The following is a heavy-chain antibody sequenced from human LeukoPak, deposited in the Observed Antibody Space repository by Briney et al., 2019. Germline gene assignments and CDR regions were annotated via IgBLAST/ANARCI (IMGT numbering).Heavy chain of an antibody. V-gene: IGHV1-2*02. D-gene: IGHD3-16*01. CDR2: INPNSGGT. J-gene: IGHJ6*03. Sequence: ASVKVSCKASGYTFTGYYMHWVRQAPGQGLEWMGWINPNSGGTNYAQKFQGRVTMTRDTSISTAYMELSRLRSDDTAVYYCARVRVITPLGPGYYMDVWGKGTTVTVSS. CDR3: ARVRVITPLGPGYYMDV. CDR1: GYTFTGYY.